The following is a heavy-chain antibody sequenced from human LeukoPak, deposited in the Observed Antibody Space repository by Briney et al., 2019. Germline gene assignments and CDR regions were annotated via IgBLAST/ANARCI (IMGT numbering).Heavy chain of an antibody. Sequence: PGGSLRLSCTASGFSFSGSAMTWVRQAPGKGLEWISTIRDNGVGTYYADSVKGRFTISRDNSKNTLYLQMNSLRAEDTAVYYCAREGSMVRGVNFDYWGQGTLVTVSS. D-gene: IGHD3-10*01. CDR3: AREGSMVRGVNFDY. J-gene: IGHJ4*02. V-gene: IGHV3-23*01. CDR2: IRDNGVGT. CDR1: GFSFSGSA.